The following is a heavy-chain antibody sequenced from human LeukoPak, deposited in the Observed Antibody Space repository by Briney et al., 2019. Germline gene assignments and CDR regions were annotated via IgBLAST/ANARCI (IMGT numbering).Heavy chain of an antibody. J-gene: IGHJ4*02. D-gene: IGHD3-10*01. Sequence: AGRSLRLSCAASGFTFSSYGMHWVRQAPGKGLEWVAVISYDGSNKYYADSVKGRFTISRDNSKNTLYLQMNSLRAEDTAVYYCAKDRQYLLWCGELPGLDYWGQGTLVTVSS. V-gene: IGHV3-30*18. CDR3: AKDRQYLLWCGELPGLDY. CDR2: ISYDGSNK. CDR1: GFTFSSYG.